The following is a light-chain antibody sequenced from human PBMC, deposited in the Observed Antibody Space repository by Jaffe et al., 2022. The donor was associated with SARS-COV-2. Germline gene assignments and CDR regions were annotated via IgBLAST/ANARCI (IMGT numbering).Light chain of an antibody. CDR3: SSYTSSTSYV. CDR1: SSDVGGYDY. CDR2: DVN. Sequence: QSALTQPASVSGSPGQSITISCTGTSSDVGGYDYVSWYQQPPGKSPKLMIYDVNNRPLGVSNRFSGSKSGNTASLTISGLQAEDEADYYCSSYTSSTSYVFGTGTKVTVL. J-gene: IGLJ1*01. V-gene: IGLV2-14*03.